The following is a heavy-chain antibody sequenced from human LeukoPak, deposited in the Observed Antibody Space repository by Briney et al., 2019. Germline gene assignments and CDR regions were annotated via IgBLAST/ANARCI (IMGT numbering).Heavy chain of an antibody. D-gene: IGHD3-22*01. CDR2: ISYDGSNK. Sequence: GGSLRLSCAASGFTFSSYGMHWVRQAPGKRLEWVAVISYDGSNKYYADSVKGRFTISRDNSKNTLYLQMNSLRAEDTAVYYCAKVQYYYDSSGYYFDYWGQGTLVTVSS. CDR1: GFTFSSYG. J-gene: IGHJ4*02. CDR3: AKVQYYYDSSGYYFDY. V-gene: IGHV3-30*18.